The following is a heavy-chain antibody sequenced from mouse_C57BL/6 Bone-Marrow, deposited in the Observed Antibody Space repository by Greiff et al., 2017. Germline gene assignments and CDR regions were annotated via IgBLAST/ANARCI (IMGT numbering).Heavy chain of an antibody. CDR2: IDPENGDT. D-gene: IGHD2-2*01. CDR3: TFLWLRRRYYAMDD. Sequence: EVQLQQSGAELVRPGASVKLSCTASGFNIKDDYMHWVKQRPEQGLEWIGWIDPENGDTEYASKFQGKATITADTSSNTAYLQLSSLTSEDTAVYYCTFLWLRRRYYAMDDWGQGTSVTVSS. V-gene: IGHV14-4*01. CDR1: GFNIKDDY. J-gene: IGHJ4*01.